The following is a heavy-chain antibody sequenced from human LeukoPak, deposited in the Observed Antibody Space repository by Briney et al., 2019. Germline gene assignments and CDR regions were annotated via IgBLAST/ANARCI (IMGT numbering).Heavy chain of an antibody. D-gene: IGHD3-22*01. J-gene: IGHJ4*02. CDR3: ARLDYSDIYFDY. CDR2: IYYSGST. V-gene: IGHV4-39*01. Sequence: SETLSLTCTVSGGSIISRSYYWGWIRQPPGKGLEWIGSIYYSGSTYYNPSLKSRVTIFVDTSKNQFSLKLSSVTAADTAVYYCARLDYSDIYFDYWAREPWSPSPQ. CDR1: GGSIISRSYY.